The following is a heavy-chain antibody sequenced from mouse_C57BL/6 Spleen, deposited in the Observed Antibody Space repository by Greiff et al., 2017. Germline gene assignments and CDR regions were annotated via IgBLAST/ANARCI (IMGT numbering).Heavy chain of an antibody. J-gene: IGHJ4*01. CDR3: ARRIYDDYGRAMDY. Sequence: QVQLQQPGAELVRPGTSVKLSCKASGYTFTSYWMHWVKQRPGQGLEWIGVIDPADSYTNYNQKFKGKATLTVDTSASTAYMQLSSLTSEDSAVYYCARRIYDDYGRAMDYWGQGTSVTVSS. V-gene: IGHV1-59*01. CDR1: GYTFTSYW. CDR2: IDPADSYT. D-gene: IGHD2-4*01.